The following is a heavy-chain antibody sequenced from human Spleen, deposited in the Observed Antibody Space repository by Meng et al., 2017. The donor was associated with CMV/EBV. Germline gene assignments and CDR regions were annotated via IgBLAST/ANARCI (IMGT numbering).Heavy chain of an antibody. CDR2: VLYDGSHE. CDR1: GFTFNYYA. Sequence: GGSLRLSCAASGFTFNYYAMHWVRLAPGRGLEWVAVVLYDGSHENYAASVKGRFTISRDNSKNTVYLQMNSLSAEDTAVYYCTRVKGWSPYYSDYGMDVWGQGTTVTVSS. D-gene: IGHD3-3*01. CDR3: TRVKGWSPYYSDYGMDV. J-gene: IGHJ6*02. V-gene: IGHV3-30*04.